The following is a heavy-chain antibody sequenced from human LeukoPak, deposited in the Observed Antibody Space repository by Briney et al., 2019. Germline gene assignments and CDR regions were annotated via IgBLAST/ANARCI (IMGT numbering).Heavy chain of an antibody. CDR2: IYYSGGT. J-gene: IGHJ4*02. D-gene: IGHD6-19*01. Sequence: SETLSLTCTVSGGSISSYYWSWIRQPPGKGLEWIGYIYYSGGTNYNPSLKSRVTISVDTSKNQFSLKLSSVTAADTAVYYCAREGSSGWYFDYWGQGTLVTVSS. CDR1: GGSISSYY. CDR3: AREGSSGWYFDY. V-gene: IGHV4-59*01.